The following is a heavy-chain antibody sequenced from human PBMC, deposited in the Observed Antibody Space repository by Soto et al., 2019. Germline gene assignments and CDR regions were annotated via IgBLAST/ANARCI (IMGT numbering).Heavy chain of an antibody. CDR1: GYTFTGYY. V-gene: IGHV1-2*02. Sequence: QVQLVQSGAEVKKPGASVKVSCKTSGYTFTGYYIYWVRQAPGQGLEWMGWINPHSGGTDSSQKFQGRVTMTRDTSSSTAYMELSRLRSDDTAVYYCASTSCSSTTCPTTYWGQGTLVTVSS. D-gene: IGHD2-2*01. J-gene: IGHJ4*02. CDR2: INPHSGGT. CDR3: ASTSCSSTTCPTTY.